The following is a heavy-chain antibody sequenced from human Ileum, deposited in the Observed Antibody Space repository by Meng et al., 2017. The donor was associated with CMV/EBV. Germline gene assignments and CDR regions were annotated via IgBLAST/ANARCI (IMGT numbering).Heavy chain of an antibody. CDR1: MASISPYY. V-gene: IGHV4-4*07. Sequence: RGPGPGLVRPPETLPPPRLSSMASISPYYWNWTRQPAGKGLEWIGRIYTGGPTDYNPSLKSRVTMSVDTSKNQFFLNLSSVTAADTAVYYCARGQTVRGFEYWGLGILVTVSS. D-gene: IGHD3-10*01. CDR3: ARGQTVRGFEY. CDR2: IYTGGPT. J-gene: IGHJ4*02.